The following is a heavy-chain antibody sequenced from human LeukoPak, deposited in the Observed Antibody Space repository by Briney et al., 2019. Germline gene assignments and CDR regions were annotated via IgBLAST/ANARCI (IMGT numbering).Heavy chain of an antibody. CDR2: INPNSGGT. V-gene: IGHV1-2*02. Sequence: VKVSWKASGYTFTGYYMHWVRKAPGQGLEWMGWINPNSGGTNYAQKFQGRVTMTRDTSISTAYMELSRLRSDDTAVYYCASFVVVPAADYFDYWGQGTLVTVSS. D-gene: IGHD2-2*01. J-gene: IGHJ4*02. CDR1: GYTFTGYY. CDR3: ASFVVVPAADYFDY.